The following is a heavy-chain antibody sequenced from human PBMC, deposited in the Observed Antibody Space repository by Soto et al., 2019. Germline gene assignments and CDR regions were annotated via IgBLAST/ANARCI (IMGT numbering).Heavy chain of an antibody. CDR1: GYTFTGHY. CDR3: GRGRSGQIVVFY. CDR2: IGPESGAT. Sequence: ASVKVSCKASGYTFTGHYIHWVRQAPEQGPEWMGEIGPESGATRYAQRFQGRVTMTRDMSITTVYMELNNLSPDDTAVYYCGRGRSGQIVVFYWGQGTPVTVS. V-gene: IGHV1-2*02. J-gene: IGHJ4*02. D-gene: IGHD1-26*01.